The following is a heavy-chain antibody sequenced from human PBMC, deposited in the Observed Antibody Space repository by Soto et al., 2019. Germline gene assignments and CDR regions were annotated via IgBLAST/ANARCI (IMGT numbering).Heavy chain of an antibody. D-gene: IGHD5-12*01. V-gene: IGHV1-3*01. CDR3: ATPIVAFY. CDR2: INAGNGNT. CDR1: GYTFTSYA. Sequence: QVQLVQSGAEVKKPGASVKVSCKASGYTFTSYAIHWVRQAPGQRLEWMGWINAGNGNTKYSQKFQGRVIITGDTSAGTAYMELRSLSSADTAVYCCATPIVAFYWGQGTLVTVSS. J-gene: IGHJ4*02.